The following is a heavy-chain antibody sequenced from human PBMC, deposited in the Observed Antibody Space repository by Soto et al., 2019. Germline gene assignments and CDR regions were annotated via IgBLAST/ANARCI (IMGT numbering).Heavy chain of an antibody. Sequence: GGSLRLSCAASGFTFSIYWMSWFRQAPGKGLEWVANIKQDGSEKYYVDSVKGRFTISRDNAKNSLYLQMNSLRAEDTAVYYCARDRYSYYDFWSGSLPYYYYGMDVWGQGTTVTV. CDR3: ARDRYSYYDFWSGSLPYYYYGMDV. CDR1: GFTFSIYW. J-gene: IGHJ6*02. D-gene: IGHD3-3*01. V-gene: IGHV3-7*01. CDR2: IKQDGSEK.